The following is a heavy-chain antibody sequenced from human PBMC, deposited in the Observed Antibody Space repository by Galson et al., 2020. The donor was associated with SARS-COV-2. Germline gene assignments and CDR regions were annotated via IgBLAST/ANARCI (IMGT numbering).Heavy chain of an antibody. D-gene: IGHD1-26*01. V-gene: IGHV5-10-1*01. CDR1: GYIFNDYW. Sequence: HGESLKISCQGSGYIFNDYWINWVRQVPGKGLEWMGRIDPHDSNTNYSPSFQGHVTISADKSITTAYLQWSSLKAADSAMYYCARRNGFCLGGVGGQTLCYWYFDLWGPGTLVTVSS. CDR3: ARRNGFCLGGVGGQTLCYWYFDL. J-gene: IGHJ2*01. CDR2: IDPHDSNT.